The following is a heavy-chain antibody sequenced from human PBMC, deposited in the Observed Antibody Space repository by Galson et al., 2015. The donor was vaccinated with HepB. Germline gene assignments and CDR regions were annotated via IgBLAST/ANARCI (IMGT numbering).Heavy chain of an antibody. D-gene: IGHD3-22*01. J-gene: IGHJ4*02. CDR2: ISYDGSNK. V-gene: IGHV3-30*18. CDR1: GFTFSSYG. Sequence: SLRLSCAASGFTFSSYGLHWVRQAPGKGLEWVAVISYDGSNKYFADSVKGRFTISRDNSKNTLYLQMNSLRAEDTAVYYCAKERETYYYDSTGYYFDYWGQGTLVTVSS. CDR3: AKERETYYYDSTGYYFDY.